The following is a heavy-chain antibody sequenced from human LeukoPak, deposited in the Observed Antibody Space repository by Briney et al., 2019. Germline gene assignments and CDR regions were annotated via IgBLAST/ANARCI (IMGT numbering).Heavy chain of an antibody. J-gene: IGHJ4*02. CDR3: AKNGFTFGGLVDINFDY. CDR2: ISYDGSNK. CDR1: GFTFSSYG. Sequence: GRSLRLSCAASGFTFSSYGMHWVRQAPGKGLEWVAVISYDGSNKYYADSVKGRFTISRDNSKNTLYPQMNSLRPDDTAVYFCAKNGFTFGGLVDINFDYWGQGTLVTVSS. D-gene: IGHD3-16*02. V-gene: IGHV3-30*18.